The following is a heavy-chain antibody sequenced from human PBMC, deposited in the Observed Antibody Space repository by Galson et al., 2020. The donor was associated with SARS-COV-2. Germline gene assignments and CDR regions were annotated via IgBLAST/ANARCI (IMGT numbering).Heavy chain of an antibody. J-gene: IGHJ4*02. D-gene: IGHD6-19*01. CDR2: VNHSGST. CDR1: GGSFSVYS. V-gene: IGHV4-34*01. Sequence: SQASATLSLTCAVYGGSFSVYSWTWIRPPPGKGLEWIGEVNHSGSTSYNPSLKSRVTMSLDTSKNQFSLKLTSVTAADTSMYFCARGTYGAVAVEYYFDYWVQGTLVTVSS. CDR3: ARGTYGAVAVEYYFDY.